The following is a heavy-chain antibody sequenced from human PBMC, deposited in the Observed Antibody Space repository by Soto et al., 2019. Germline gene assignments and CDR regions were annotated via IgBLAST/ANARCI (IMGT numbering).Heavy chain of an antibody. CDR1: GGSISSYY. D-gene: IGHD3-16*01. Sequence: QVQLQESGPGLVKPSETLSLTCTVSGGSISSYYWSWIRQPPGKGLEWIGYIYYSGSTNYNPSLKSRVTISVDTSKNQFSLKLNSMTAADTAVYYCARHNYDSGSTYFDYWGQGTLVTVSS. CDR3: ARHNYDSGSTYFDY. V-gene: IGHV4-59*08. CDR2: IYYSGST. J-gene: IGHJ4*02.